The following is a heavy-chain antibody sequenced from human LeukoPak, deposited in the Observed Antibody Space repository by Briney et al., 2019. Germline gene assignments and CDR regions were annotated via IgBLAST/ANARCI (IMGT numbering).Heavy chain of an antibody. CDR2: IKQDGSEK. V-gene: IGHV3-7*01. D-gene: IGHD3-10*01. CDR3: ARDPYGSGSYFSY. Sequence: GGSLRLSCAASGFTFSSYGMHWVRQAPGKGLEWVANIKQDGSEKYYVDSVKGRFTIFRDNAKNSLYLQLNSLRVEDTAVYYCARDPYGSGSYFSYWGQGTLVTVSS. CDR1: GFTFSSYG. J-gene: IGHJ4*02.